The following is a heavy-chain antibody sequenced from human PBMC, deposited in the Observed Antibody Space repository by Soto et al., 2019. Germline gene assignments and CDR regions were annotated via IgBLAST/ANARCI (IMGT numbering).Heavy chain of an antibody. V-gene: IGHV4-30-4*01. Sequence: PSETLSLTCTVSGGSISSGDYYWSWIRQPPGKGLEWIGYIYYSGSTYYNPSLKSRVTISVDTSKNQFSLKLSSVTAADTAVYYCARDSDYGGNSAWGQGTLVTVSS. CDR1: GGSISSGDYY. D-gene: IGHD4-17*01. CDR3: ARDSDYGGNSA. J-gene: IGHJ5*02. CDR2: IYYSGST.